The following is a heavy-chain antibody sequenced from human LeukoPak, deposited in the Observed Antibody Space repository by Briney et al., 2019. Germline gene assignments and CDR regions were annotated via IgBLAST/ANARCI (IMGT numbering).Heavy chain of an antibody. V-gene: IGHV3-23*01. Sequence: GGTLRLSCAASGFTFSNYGMSWLRQAPGKGLEWVSTISGSGTYTFYVDSVKGRFTFSRDNSKNTQYLQMNSLRAEDTAVYYCAKDQTAAASYFDYWGQGTLVTVSS. D-gene: IGHD2-21*02. J-gene: IGHJ4*02. CDR2: ISGSGTYT. CDR1: GFTFSNYG. CDR3: AKDQTAAASYFDY.